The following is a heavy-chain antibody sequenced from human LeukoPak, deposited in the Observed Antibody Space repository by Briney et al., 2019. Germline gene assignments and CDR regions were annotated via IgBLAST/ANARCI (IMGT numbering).Heavy chain of an antibody. CDR3: ATAPYYYDSSGYYFAMGDFDY. V-gene: IGHV1-24*01. D-gene: IGHD3-22*01. Sequence: ASVTVSCKVSGYTLTELSMHWVRQAPGKGLEWMGGFDPEDGETIYAQKFQGRVTMTEDTSTDTAYMELSSLRSEDTAVYYCATAPYYYDSSGYYFAMGDFDYWGQGTLVTVSS. J-gene: IGHJ4*02. CDR2: FDPEDGET. CDR1: GYTLTELS.